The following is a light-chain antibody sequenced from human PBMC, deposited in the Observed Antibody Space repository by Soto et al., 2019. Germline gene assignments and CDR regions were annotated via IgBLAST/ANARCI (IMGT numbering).Light chain of an antibody. CDR2: DAS. V-gene: IGKV1-5*01. J-gene: IGKJ2*01. Sequence: DIQMTQSPSTLSASIGDRITITCRASQNINTWLAWYQQKPGRAPKVLIYDASSLESGVPSRISGSGSGTEFILTLRSLQLDDFATYYCHQYYGYPYTFGQGTKLEIK. CDR1: QNINTW. CDR3: HQYYGYPYT.